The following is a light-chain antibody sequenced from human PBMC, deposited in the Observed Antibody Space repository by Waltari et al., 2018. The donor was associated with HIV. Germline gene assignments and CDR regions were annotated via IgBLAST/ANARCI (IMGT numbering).Light chain of an antibody. V-gene: IGLV1-44*01. J-gene: IGLJ1*01. CDR1: SSNIGRNA. CDR2: NNN. CDR3: AAWDDSLHGGV. Sequence: QPELTQPPSASGTPGQRVTFSCSASSSNIGRNAVNWYQHLPGTAPKLLIYNNNQRPSGVPDRFSGSKAGTSASLAITGLQSEDEAYYYCAAWDDSLHGGVFGTGTKVTVL.